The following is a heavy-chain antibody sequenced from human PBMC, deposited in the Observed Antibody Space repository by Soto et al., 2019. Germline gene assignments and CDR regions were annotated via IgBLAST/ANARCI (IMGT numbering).Heavy chain of an antibody. CDR2: IYYSGST. D-gene: IGHD2-15*01. V-gene: IGHV4-31*03. J-gene: IGHJ5*02. CDR3: ARSGPAKAASTQGWFDP. Sequence: PSETLSLTCTVSGGSISSGGYYWSWIRQHPGKGLEWIGYIYYSGSTYYNPSLKSRVTISVGTSKNQFSLKLSSVTAADTAVYYCARSGPAKAASTQGWFDPWGQGTLVTVSS. CDR1: GGSISSGGYY.